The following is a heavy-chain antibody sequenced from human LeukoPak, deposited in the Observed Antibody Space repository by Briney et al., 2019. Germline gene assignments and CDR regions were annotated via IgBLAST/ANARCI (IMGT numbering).Heavy chain of an antibody. CDR3: TTPWGYSGYELFDY. Sequence: GGSLRLSCAASGFSFSNAWMNWVRQAPGKGLEWVGRIKRKTDGGTTDYAAPVKGRFTISRDDSKDTLYLQMNSLKTEDTAVYYCTTPWGYSGYELFDYWGQGTLVTVSS. CDR2: IKRKTDGGTT. V-gene: IGHV3-15*07. J-gene: IGHJ4*02. D-gene: IGHD5-12*01. CDR1: GFSFSNAW.